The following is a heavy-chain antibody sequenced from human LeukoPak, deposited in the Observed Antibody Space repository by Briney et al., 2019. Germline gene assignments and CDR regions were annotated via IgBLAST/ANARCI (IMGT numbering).Heavy chain of an antibody. D-gene: IGHD4-23*01. CDR3: ARVGYGGNSYFDY. V-gene: IGHV3-69-1*01. J-gene: IGHJ4*02. CDR1: GLDFSAYS. Sequence: GGSLRLSCAASGLDFSAYSMHWVRQVPGKGLEWVSSITSTTDIYYGDSVKGRFTISRDNARNSLSLQMSSLRSEDTAVYYCARVGYGGNSYFDYWGQGTLVTVSS. CDR2: ITSTTDI.